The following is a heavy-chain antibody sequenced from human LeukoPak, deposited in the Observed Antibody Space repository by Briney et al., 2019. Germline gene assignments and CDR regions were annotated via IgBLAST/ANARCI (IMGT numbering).Heavy chain of an antibody. J-gene: IGHJ4*02. CDR3: ARDAGSYRYFDY. Sequence: PSQTLSLTCTVSGGSISSGGYSWSWIRQPPGKGLEWIGYIYHSGSTYYNPSLKSRVTISVDRSKNQFSLKLSSVTAADTAVYYCARDAGSYRYFDYWGQGTLVTVSS. CDR1: GGSISSGGYS. D-gene: IGHD3-16*02. CDR2: IYHSGST. V-gene: IGHV4-30-2*01.